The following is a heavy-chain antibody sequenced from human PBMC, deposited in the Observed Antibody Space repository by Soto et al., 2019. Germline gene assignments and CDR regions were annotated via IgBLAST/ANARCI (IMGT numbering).Heavy chain of an antibody. CDR2: ISGSGGST. V-gene: IGHV3-23*01. CDR1: GFTFSSYA. J-gene: IGHJ4*02. D-gene: IGHD3-3*01. CDR3: AKDIPRFYDFWSGPQAY. Sequence: GGSLRLSCAASGFTFSSYAMSWVRQAPGKGLEWVSAISGSGGSTYYADSVKGRFTISRDNSKNTLYLQMNSLRAEDTAVYYCAKDIPRFYDFWSGPQAYWGQGTLVTVSS.